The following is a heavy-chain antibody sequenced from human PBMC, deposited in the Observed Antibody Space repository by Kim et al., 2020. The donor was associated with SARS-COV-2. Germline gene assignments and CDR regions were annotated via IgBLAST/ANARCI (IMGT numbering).Heavy chain of an antibody. Sequence: QKYQGRVTMTRDTSTSTVYMELSSLRSEDTAVYYCARDDPQDGSGSYVDYWGQGSLVTVSS. D-gene: IGHD3-10*01. CDR3: ARDDPQDGSGSYVDY. V-gene: IGHV1-46*01. J-gene: IGHJ4*02.